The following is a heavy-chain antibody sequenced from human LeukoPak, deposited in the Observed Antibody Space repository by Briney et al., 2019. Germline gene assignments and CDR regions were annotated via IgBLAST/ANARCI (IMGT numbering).Heavy chain of an antibody. CDR1: GGSISSYY. CDR2: IFYSGSA. J-gene: IGHJ4*02. Sequence: SETLSLTCTVSGGSISSYYWSWIRQPPGKGLEWIGYIFYSGSANYNPSLKSRVTISVDTSKNQFSLKLNSVTAADTAVYYCARHSSSYAPFDYWGQGTLVTVSS. CDR3: ARHSSSYAPFDY. V-gene: IGHV4-59*08. D-gene: IGHD2-2*01.